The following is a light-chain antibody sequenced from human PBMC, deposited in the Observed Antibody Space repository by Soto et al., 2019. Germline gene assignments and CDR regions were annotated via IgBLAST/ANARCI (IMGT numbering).Light chain of an antibody. CDR2: GAS. CDR3: QQYDNWPWT. CDR1: QSVSSR. V-gene: IGKV3-15*01. Sequence: EIVMTQSLGTLSLSPGERATLSCRASQSVSSRLAWYQQKPGQAPRLLIYGASSRATGFPARFSGSGSGTDFTLTITSLQSEDFAVYYCQQYDNWPWTFGQGTKVDIK. J-gene: IGKJ1*01.